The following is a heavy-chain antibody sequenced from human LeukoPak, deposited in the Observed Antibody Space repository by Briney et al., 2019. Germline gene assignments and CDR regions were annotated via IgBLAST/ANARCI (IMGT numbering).Heavy chain of an antibody. CDR2: INSDGSST. Sequence: GGSLRLSCAASGLTFSTYWMHWFRQAPGKGLVWVSRINSDGSSTSYADSVKGRFTISRDNAKNTLYLQMNSLRAEDTAVYYCARDLRYDYVWGSYRWNEGFDYWGQGTLVTVSS. J-gene: IGHJ4*02. V-gene: IGHV3-74*01. CDR3: ARDLRYDYVWGSYRWNEGFDY. CDR1: GLTFSTYW. D-gene: IGHD3-16*02.